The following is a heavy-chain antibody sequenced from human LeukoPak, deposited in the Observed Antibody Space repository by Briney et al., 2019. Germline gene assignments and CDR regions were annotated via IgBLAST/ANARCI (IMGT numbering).Heavy chain of an antibody. CDR1: GFTFNSYG. CDR2: ISYDGSDK. Sequence: GGSLRLSCAASGFTFNSYGIHWVRQAPGKGLEWVAFISYDGSDKYYADSVKGRFTISRDNSKNTLYLQMSSLRAEDTAVYYCAKDRRGSCNGGSCYCCDYWGQGTLVTVS. CDR3: AKDRRGSCNGGSCYCCDY. V-gene: IGHV3-30*02. J-gene: IGHJ4*02. D-gene: IGHD2-15*01.